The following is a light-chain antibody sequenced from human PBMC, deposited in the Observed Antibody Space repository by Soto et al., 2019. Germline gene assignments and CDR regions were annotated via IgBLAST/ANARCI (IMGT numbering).Light chain of an antibody. Sequence: PGERATLSCRASQSVSSYLAWYQQKPGQAPRLLIYDASNRATGIPARFSGSGSGTDFTLTISSLEPEDFAVYYCQQRSNWPPITFGQGTRLENK. J-gene: IGKJ5*01. CDR1: QSVSSY. CDR2: DAS. V-gene: IGKV3-11*01. CDR3: QQRSNWPPIT.